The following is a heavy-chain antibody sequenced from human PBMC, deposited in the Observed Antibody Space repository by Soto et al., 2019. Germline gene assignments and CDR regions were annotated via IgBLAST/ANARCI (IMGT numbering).Heavy chain of an antibody. CDR3: ARVDYDILTGYLLYGMDV. J-gene: IGHJ6*02. Sequence: SETLSVTCAVYGGSFSGYYWSWIRQPPGKGLEWIGEINHSGSTNYNPSLKSRVTISVDTSKNQFSLKLSSVTAADTAVYYCARVDYDILTGYLLYGMDVWGQGTTVTVSS. D-gene: IGHD3-9*01. V-gene: IGHV4-34*01. CDR1: GGSFSGYY. CDR2: INHSGST.